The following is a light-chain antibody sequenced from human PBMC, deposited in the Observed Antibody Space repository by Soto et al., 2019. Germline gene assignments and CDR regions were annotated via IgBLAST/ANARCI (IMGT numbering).Light chain of an antibody. Sequence: QSALTQPASLSGSPGQSITISCTGTSSDIGAYDYVSWFQQHPGKAPKLMIYEGSKRPSGVSNRFSGSKSGNTASLTISGLQAEDEADYYCCSYAGSSTYVFGTGTKLTVL. CDR3: CSYAGSSTYV. CDR1: SSDIGAYDY. J-gene: IGLJ1*01. CDR2: EGS. V-gene: IGLV2-23*01.